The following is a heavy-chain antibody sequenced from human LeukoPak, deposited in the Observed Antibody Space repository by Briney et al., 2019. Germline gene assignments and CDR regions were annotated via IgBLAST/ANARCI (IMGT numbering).Heavy chain of an antibody. Sequence: ASVKVSCKASGYTFTSYGYSWVRQAPGQGLEWMGWISAYNGNTKYAQKFQGRVTMTTVTSTSTAYMELRCLTSDDTAVYYCARAKTLEPSPSNAFDIWGQGTMVTVSS. V-gene: IGHV1-18*01. D-gene: IGHD1-1*01. CDR3: ARAKTLEPSPSNAFDI. CDR2: ISAYNGNT. CDR1: GYTFTSYG. J-gene: IGHJ3*02.